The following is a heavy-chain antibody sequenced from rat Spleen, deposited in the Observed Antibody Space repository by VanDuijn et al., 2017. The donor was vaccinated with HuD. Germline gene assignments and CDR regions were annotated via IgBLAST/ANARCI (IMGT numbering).Heavy chain of an antibody. D-gene: IGHD1-2*01. Sequence: EVQLVESDGGLVQPGRSLKLSCAASGFTFSDYYMAWVRQAPTKGLEWVASLTNTGGSTYYPDSVKGRFSISRDNAENTAYLQMNSLRSEDTATYYCGKDMNYYSTYPFYVMGAWGPGASVTVSS. CDR3: GKDMNYYSTYPFYVMGA. J-gene: IGHJ4*01. CDR2: LTNTGGST. V-gene: IGHV5-20*01. CDR1: GFTFSDYY.